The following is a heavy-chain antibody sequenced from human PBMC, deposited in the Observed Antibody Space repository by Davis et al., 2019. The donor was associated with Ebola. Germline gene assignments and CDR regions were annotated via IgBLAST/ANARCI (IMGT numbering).Heavy chain of an antibody. J-gene: IGHJ4*02. CDR2: ISSGSFTI. CDR1: GITFSRYS. Sequence: PGGSLRLSCAASGITFSRYSMNWVRQAPGNGLEWVAFISSGSFTIHYADSVKGRFTISRDNAKNSLFLQMNSLRDEDTAVYYCARWSILGQWGQGTLVTVSS. CDR3: ARWSILGQ. D-gene: IGHD3-3*01. V-gene: IGHV3-48*02.